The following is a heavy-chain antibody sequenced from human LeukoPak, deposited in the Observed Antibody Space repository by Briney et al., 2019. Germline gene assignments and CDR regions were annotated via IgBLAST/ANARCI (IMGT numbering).Heavy chain of an antibody. CDR2: IYPGDSDT. CDR3: ARRARPYYDILHLDY. CDR1: GYSFTSYW. D-gene: IGHD3-9*01. V-gene: IGHV5-51*01. Sequence: PGESLKISCQGSGYSFTSYWIGWVRQMPGKGLEWMGIIYPGDSDTRYSPSFQRQVTISADKSIRTAYLQRSSLKASDTAMYYCARRARPYYDILHLDYWGQGTLVTVSS. J-gene: IGHJ4*02.